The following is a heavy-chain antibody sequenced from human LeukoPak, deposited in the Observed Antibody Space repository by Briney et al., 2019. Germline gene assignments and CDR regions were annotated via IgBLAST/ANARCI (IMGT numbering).Heavy chain of an antibody. J-gene: IGHJ3*02. CDR1: GGSISSGSYY. D-gene: IGHD3-3*01. Sequence: SQTLSLTCTVSGGSISSGSYYWSWIRQPAGKGLEWIGRIYTSGSTNYNPSLKSRVTISVDTSKNQLSLKLSSVTAADTAVYYCARDQKFGVVIITHAFDIWGQGTMVTVSS. CDR3: ARDQKFGVVIITHAFDI. V-gene: IGHV4-61*02. CDR2: IYTSGST.